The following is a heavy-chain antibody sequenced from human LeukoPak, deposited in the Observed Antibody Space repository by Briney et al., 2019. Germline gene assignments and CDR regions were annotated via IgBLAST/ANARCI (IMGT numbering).Heavy chain of an antibody. V-gene: IGHV4-34*01. CDR2: INHSGST. CDR1: STSFNYYY. CDR3: ASQSYGDYDGY. D-gene: IGHD4-17*01. Sequence: PSETLSLTCGVYSTSFNYYYWSWIRQTPGKGLEWIGEINHSGSTNYNPSLKSRVTISVDTSKNQFSLKLSSVTAADTAVYYCASQSYGDYDGYWGQGTLVTVSS. J-gene: IGHJ4*02.